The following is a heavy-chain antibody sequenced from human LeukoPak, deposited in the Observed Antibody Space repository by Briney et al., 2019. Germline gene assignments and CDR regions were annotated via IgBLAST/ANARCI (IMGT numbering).Heavy chain of an antibody. V-gene: IGHV4-59*01. D-gene: IGHD3-22*01. J-gene: IGHJ4*02. CDR2: IYYSGST. CDR1: GGSISSYY. Sequence: SETLSLTCTVSGGSISSYYWSWIRQPPAKGLEWIGYIYYSGSTNYNPSLKSRVTISVDTSKNQFSLKLSSVTAADTAVYYCARALDINYYDSSGSLFDYWGQGTLVTVSS. CDR3: ARALDINYYDSSGSLFDY.